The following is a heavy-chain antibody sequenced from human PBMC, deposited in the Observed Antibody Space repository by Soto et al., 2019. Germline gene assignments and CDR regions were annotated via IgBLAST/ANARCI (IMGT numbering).Heavy chain of an antibody. CDR3: ARSLVYYDFWSGYYTGYYYYGMDV. V-gene: IGHV4-34*01. Sequence: SETLSLTCAVYGGSFSGYYWSWIRQPPGKGLEWIGEINHSGSTNYNPSLKSRVTISVDTSKNQFSLKLSSVTAADTAVYYCARSLVYYDFWSGYYTGYYYYGMDVWGQGTTVTSP. J-gene: IGHJ6*02. CDR1: GGSFSGYY. D-gene: IGHD3-3*01. CDR2: INHSGST.